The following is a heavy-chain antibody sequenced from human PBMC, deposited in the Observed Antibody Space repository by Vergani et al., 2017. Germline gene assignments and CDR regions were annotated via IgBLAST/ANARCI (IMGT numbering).Heavy chain of an antibody. CDR2: ISYDGSNK. CDR3: AKDHHATSYYYYYMDV. CDR1: VFTFSSYG. J-gene: IGHJ6*03. V-gene: IGHV3-30*18. Sequence: QVQLVESGGGVVQPGRSLRLSCAASVFTFSSYGMHWVRQAPGKGLEWVAVISYDGSNKYYADSVKGRFTISRDNSKNTLYLQMNSLRAEDTAVYYCAKDHHATSYYYYYMDVWGKGTTVTVSS.